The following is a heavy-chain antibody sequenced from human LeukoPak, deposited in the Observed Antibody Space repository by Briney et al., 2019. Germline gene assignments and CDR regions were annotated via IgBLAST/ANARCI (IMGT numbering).Heavy chain of an antibody. D-gene: IGHD3-10*01. CDR2: IRSKTNNYAT. J-gene: IGHJ4*02. CDR3: TKPRGYGSGTYYDY. CDR1: GFTFSGSA. Sequence: PGGSLRLSCVASGFTFSGSAIHWVRQASGNGLESVGHIRSKTNNYATAYAASVKGRFTISRDDSKNTAYLQMSSLETEDTAIYYCTKPRGYGSGTYYDYWGQGTLVTVSS. V-gene: IGHV3-73*01.